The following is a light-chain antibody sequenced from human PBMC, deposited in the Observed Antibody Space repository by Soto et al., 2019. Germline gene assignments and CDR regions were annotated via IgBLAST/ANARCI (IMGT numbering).Light chain of an antibody. V-gene: IGLV2-14*01. J-gene: IGLJ1*01. CDR3: SSYTRSSTLYV. CDR1: SSDVGDYNY. Sequence: QSVLTQPASVSGSPGQSITISCTGTSSDVGDYNYVSWYQQHPGKAPKLMIYEVSNRPSGVSNRFSGSKSGNTASLTISGLQAEDEADYYCSSYTRSSTLYVFGTVTKLTVL. CDR2: EVS.